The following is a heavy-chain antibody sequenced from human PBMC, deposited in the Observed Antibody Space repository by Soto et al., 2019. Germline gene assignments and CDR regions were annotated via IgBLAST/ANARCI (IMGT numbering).Heavy chain of an antibody. D-gene: IGHD3-9*01. Sequence: QVQLVQSGAEEKKPGASVKVSCKASGYTFTSYAMHWVRQAPGQRLEWMGWINAVNGNTKYSQKFQGRVTITRDTSATTAYMELSSLRSEDTAVYYCAREGPYYDILTGYYPGTFDIWGQGTMVTVSS. CDR1: GYTFTSYA. CDR3: AREGPYYDILTGYYPGTFDI. CDR2: INAVNGNT. V-gene: IGHV1-3*05. J-gene: IGHJ3*02.